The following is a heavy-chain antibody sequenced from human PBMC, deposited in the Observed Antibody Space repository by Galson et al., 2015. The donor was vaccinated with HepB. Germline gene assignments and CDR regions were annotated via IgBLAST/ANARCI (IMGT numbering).Heavy chain of an antibody. J-gene: IGHJ5*01. CDR3: AKQNRSGWSES. CDR2: ITSSGGRT. D-gene: IGHD3-3*01. CDR1: GFTLSSSV. Sequence: SLRLSCATSGFTLSSSVMSWARQAPGKGLEWVSEITSSGGRTYYADSVKGRFIISSDSSKNTLYLQMTSLTAEDTAVYYCAKQNRSGWSESWGQGTQATVSS. V-gene: IGHV3-23*01.